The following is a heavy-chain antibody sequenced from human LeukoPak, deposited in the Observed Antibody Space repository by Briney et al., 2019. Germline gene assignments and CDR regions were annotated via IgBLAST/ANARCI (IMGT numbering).Heavy chain of an antibody. V-gene: IGHV3-74*01. D-gene: IGHD1-26*01. CDR3: AKLDGIVGLDY. Sequence: GGSLGLSCAASGFTFSSYWMHWVRQAPGKGLVWVSRINSDGSSTSYADSVKGRFTISRDNAKNSLFLQMNSLRAEDTAVYYCAKLDGIVGLDYWGQGTLVTVSS. J-gene: IGHJ4*02. CDR1: GFTFSSYW. CDR2: INSDGSST.